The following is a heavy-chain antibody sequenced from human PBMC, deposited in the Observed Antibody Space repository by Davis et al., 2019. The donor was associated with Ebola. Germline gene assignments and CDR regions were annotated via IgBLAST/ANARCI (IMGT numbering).Heavy chain of an antibody. V-gene: IGHV1-18*04. CDR1: GYTFTSYG. Sequence: ASVKVSCKASGYTFTSYGISWVRQAPGQGLEWMGWISAYNGNTNYAQELQGRVTMTTDTSTSTAYMELRSLRSDDTAVYYCAREQYSTSWGYYYYYMDVWGKGTTVTVSS. CDR2: ISAYNGNT. CDR3: AREQYSTSWGYYYYYMDV. J-gene: IGHJ6*03. D-gene: IGHD6-6*01.